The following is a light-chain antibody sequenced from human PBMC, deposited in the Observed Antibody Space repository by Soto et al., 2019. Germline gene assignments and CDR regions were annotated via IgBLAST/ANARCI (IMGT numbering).Light chain of an antibody. J-gene: IGKJ1*01. CDR2: AAS. CDR1: QSISSY. CDR3: QQSYSTPGT. V-gene: IGKV1-39*01. Sequence: DIQVTQSPSSLSASVGDRVTITRRASQSISSYLNWYQQKPGKAPKLLIYAASSLQSGVPSRFSGSGSGTDFTLTISSLQPEDFATYYCQQSYSTPGTFGQGTKVDIK.